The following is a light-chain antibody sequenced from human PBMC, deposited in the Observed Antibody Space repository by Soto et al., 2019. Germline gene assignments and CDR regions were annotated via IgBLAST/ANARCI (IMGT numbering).Light chain of an antibody. V-gene: IGKV2-28*01. J-gene: IGKJ4*01. CDR3: MQALQTPLT. CDR2: LGS. CDR1: QSLLHSDGYNY. Sequence: DIVMTQSPLSLPVTPGEPASISCRSSQSLLHSDGYNYLDWFLQRPGQSTQLLIYLGSSRASGVPDRLSGSGSGTDFTLKISRVEAEDVWVYYCMQALQTPLTFGGGTKVDIK.